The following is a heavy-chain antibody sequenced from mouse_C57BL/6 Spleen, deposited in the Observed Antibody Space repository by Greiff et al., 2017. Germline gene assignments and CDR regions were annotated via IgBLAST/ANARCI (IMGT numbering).Heavy chain of an antibody. Sequence: VQLQQSGPELVKPGASVKISCKASGYSFTGYYMNRVKQSPEKSLEWIGEINPSTGGTTYNQKFKAKATLTVDKSSSTAYMQLKSLTSEDSAVYYCTRSRGGNYDYYAMDDWGQGTSGTVSS. J-gene: IGHJ4*01. V-gene: IGHV1-42*01. CDR1: GYSFTGYY. D-gene: IGHD2-1*01. CDR2: INPSTGGT. CDR3: TRSRGGNYDYYAMDD.